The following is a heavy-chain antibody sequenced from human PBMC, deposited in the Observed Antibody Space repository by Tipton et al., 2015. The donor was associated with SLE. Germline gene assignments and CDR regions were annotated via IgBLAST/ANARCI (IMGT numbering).Heavy chain of an antibody. CDR1: GYTFTSYG. CDR2: ISAYNGNT. J-gene: IGHJ3*02. CDR3: AGGGVLLWFRELKGHYAFGI. D-gene: IGHD3-10*01. Sequence: QLVQSGAEVKKPGASVKVSCKASGYTFTSYGISWVRQAPGQGLEWMGWISAYNGNTNYAQKLQGRVTMTTDTSTSTAYMELRSLRSGGTAVLYCAGGGVLLWFRELKGHYAFGIWGQGTMVTVSS. V-gene: IGHV1-18*01.